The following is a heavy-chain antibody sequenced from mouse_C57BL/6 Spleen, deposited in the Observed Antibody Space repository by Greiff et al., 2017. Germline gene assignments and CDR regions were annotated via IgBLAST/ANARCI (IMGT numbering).Heavy chain of an antibody. Sequence: EVQLVESGGGLVQPGGSMKLSCVASGFTFSNYWMNWVRQSPEKGLEWVAQIRLKSDNYATHYAESVKGRFTISRDDSKSSVYLQMNNLRAEDTGIYYCTANWDNWYFDVWGTGTTVTVSS. CDR1: GFTFSNYW. D-gene: IGHD4-1*01. V-gene: IGHV6-3*01. CDR2: IRLKSDNYAT. CDR3: TANWDNWYFDV. J-gene: IGHJ1*03.